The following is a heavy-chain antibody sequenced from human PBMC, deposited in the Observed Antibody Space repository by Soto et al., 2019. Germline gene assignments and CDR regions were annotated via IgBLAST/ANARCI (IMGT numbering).Heavy chain of an antibody. CDR3: APLSPRIVVSLLPIPT. CDR1: GGSISSTNW. V-gene: IGHV4-4*02. Sequence: QVQLRQSGPGLVKTSGTLSLTCVVSGGSISSTNWWTWVRQPPGKRLEWIGEIYHNGSPTYSPSPPRRRPLSLDKPTYLFSLRLRSVTAAGTAVYYRAPLSPRIVVSLLPIPTWGQGILVTVSS. D-gene: IGHD2-21*01. J-gene: IGHJ5*02. CDR2: IYHNGSP.